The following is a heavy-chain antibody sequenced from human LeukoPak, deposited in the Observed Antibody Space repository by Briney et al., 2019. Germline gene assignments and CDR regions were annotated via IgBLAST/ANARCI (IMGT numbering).Heavy chain of an antibody. CDR2: ISGSGGST. CDR3: ARDRDRDPYYFDY. CDR1: GFTFSSYG. D-gene: IGHD1-14*01. Sequence: GGSLRLSCAASGFTFSSYGMSWVRQAPGKGLEWVSAISGSGGSTYYADSVKGRFTISRDNSKNTLYLQMNSLRAEDTAVYYCARDRDRDPYYFDYWGQGTLVTVSS. J-gene: IGHJ4*02. V-gene: IGHV3-23*01.